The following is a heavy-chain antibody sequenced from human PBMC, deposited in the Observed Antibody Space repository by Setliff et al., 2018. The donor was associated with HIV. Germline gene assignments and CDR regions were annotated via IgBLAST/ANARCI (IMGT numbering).Heavy chain of an antibody. V-gene: IGHV1-18*01. CDR1: GYSFINYG. Sequence: GASVKVSCKASGYSFINYGISWVRQAPGQGLEWMGWISAYNGNTDYAPRLLGRVTMTTDTSTSTAYMELRSLSSDDTAVYYCARARLQGIVTAVGLRDNCLDPWGQGTRVTVSS. CDR2: ISAYNGNT. CDR3: ARARLQGIVTAVGLRDNCLDP. D-gene: IGHD1-26*01. J-gene: IGHJ5*02.